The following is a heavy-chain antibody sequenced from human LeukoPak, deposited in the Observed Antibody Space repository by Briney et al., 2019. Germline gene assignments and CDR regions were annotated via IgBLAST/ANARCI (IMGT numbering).Heavy chain of an antibody. J-gene: IGHJ4*02. D-gene: IGHD3-9*01. Sequence: GESLKISRQGSGYNFTNYWIGWVRQTPGKGLEWMGIIYPGESDPRYSPSFQGQVTISADKSINTAYLRWGSLKAADTAMYYCARLGRYDVLTGPDYWGQGTLVTVSS. V-gene: IGHV5-51*01. CDR1: GYNFTNYW. CDR3: ARLGRYDVLTGPDY. CDR2: IYPGESDP.